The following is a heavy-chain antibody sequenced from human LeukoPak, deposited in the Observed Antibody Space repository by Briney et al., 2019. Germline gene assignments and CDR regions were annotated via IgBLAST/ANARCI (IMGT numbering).Heavy chain of an antibody. D-gene: IGHD1-7*01. V-gene: IGHV3-48*03. CDR2: ISSTGSSI. Sequence: GGSLRLSCAASGFSFRSYEMKWVRQAPEKGLEWVSYISSTGSSIYYADSVKGRFTISRDNDRESLYLEMSSLRVEDTAVYYCVRDGGFPGTTGTYEIWGQGTMVTVSS. CDR1: GFSFRSYE. CDR3: VRDGGFPGTTGTYEI. J-gene: IGHJ3*02.